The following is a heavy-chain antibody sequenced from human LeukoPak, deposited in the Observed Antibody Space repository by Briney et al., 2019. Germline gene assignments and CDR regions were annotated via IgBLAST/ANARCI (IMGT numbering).Heavy chain of an antibody. CDR1: GYTFISYY. CDR2: INHSGGST. J-gene: IGHJ5*02. D-gene: IGHD2-15*01. CDR3: ARSSCSGGSFYYLALFDP. Sequence: ASVNDSCQASGYTFISYYMHWVRQAAGQGLEWMGIINHSGGSTSYAWKFQGRVTKNRDTSTSAVYMELSSLRSEDTAVYYCARSSCSGGSFYYLALFDPWGQETLVTVPS. V-gene: IGHV1-46*01.